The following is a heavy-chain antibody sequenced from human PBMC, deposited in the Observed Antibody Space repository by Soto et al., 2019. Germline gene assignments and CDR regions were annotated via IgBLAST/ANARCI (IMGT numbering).Heavy chain of an antibody. D-gene: IGHD6-19*01. Sequence: QVQLVESGGGVVQPGRSLRLSCAASGFTFSSYGMHWVRQAPGKWLEWVAVIWYDGSNKYYADSLKGRLTISRDNSKNTLYMQMNSLRAEDTAVYYCARDRYSSGWYDLDYWGQGTLVTVSS. J-gene: IGHJ4*02. CDR3: ARDRYSSGWYDLDY. CDR1: GFTFSSYG. V-gene: IGHV3-33*01. CDR2: IWYDGSNK.